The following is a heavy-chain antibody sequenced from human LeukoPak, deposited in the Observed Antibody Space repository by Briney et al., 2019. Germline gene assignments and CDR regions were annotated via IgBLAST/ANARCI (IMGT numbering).Heavy chain of an antibody. CDR1: GESFSGNF. CDR3: ARGGGGGKGFYFDF. Sequence: SETLSLTCAVSGESFSGNFWTWIRQSPGKGLEWIGEIDNNGITNYNPSLKSRVTMSVDTTRKRFSLRLTSESAADTGVYYCARGGGGGKGFYFDFLGQGSLGTGS. CDR2: IDNNGIT. J-gene: IGHJ4*02. V-gene: IGHV4-34*01. D-gene: IGHD3-16*01.